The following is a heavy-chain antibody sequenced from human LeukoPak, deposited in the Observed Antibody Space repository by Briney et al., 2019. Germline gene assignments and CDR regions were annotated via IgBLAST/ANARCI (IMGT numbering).Heavy chain of an antibody. CDR3: ARDGGSYSSSSFYYYMDV. V-gene: IGHV4-61*02. CDR1: GGSISSGSYY. Sequence: SETLSLTCTVSGGSISSGSYYWSWIRQPAGKGLEWIGRIYTSGSTNYNPSLKSRVTIPVDTSKNQFSLKLSSVTAADTAVYYCARDGGSYSSSSFYYYMDVWGKGTTVTVSS. D-gene: IGHD6-6*01. J-gene: IGHJ6*03. CDR2: IYTSGST.